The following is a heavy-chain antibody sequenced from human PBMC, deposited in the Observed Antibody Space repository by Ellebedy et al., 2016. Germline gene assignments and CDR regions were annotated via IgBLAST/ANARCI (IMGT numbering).Heavy chain of an antibody. CDR2: VFHAGTT. CDR1: GGSVSSDY. V-gene: IGHV4-59*02. J-gene: IGHJ3*01. D-gene: IGHD6-19*01. Sequence: SETLSLTCNVFGGSVSSDYWNWIRRPPGKDLEWIGYVFHAGTTYNPSLKSRVTMSLDTSKSQFSLRLTSVTAADTAVYYCAKWNGGWYAFDVWGQGTMVTVSS. CDR3: AKWNGGWYAFDV.